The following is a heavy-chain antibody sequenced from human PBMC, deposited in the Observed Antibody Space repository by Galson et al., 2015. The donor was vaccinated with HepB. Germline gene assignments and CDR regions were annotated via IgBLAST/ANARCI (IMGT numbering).Heavy chain of an antibody. Sequence: SLRLSCAASGFTFSGSAMHWVRQASGKGLEWVGRIRSKANSYATAYAASVKGRFTISRDDSKNTAYLQMNSLKTEDTAVYYCTRPLTNTGGAVGLRVSSDIWGQGTMVTVSS. V-gene: IGHV3-73*01. D-gene: IGHD3-16*01. CDR1: GFTFSGSA. J-gene: IGHJ3*02. CDR2: IRSKANSYAT. CDR3: TRPLTNTGGAVGLRVSSDI.